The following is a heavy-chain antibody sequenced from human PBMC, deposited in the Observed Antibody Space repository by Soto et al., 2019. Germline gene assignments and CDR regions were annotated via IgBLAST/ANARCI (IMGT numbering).Heavy chain of an antibody. Sequence: PSETLSLTCTVSGGSINSGDYYWSWIRQPPGKGLEWIGYIYYSGSTYYNPSLKSRVTISVDTSKNQFSLKLSSVTAADTAVYYCARDWARIAVAGYYYYYGMDVWGQGTTVTVSS. V-gene: IGHV4-30-4*01. D-gene: IGHD6-19*01. CDR2: IYYSGST. CDR1: GGSINSGDYY. J-gene: IGHJ6*02. CDR3: ARDWARIAVAGYYYYYGMDV.